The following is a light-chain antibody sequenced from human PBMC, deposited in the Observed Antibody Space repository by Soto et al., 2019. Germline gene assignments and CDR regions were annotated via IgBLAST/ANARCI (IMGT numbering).Light chain of an antibody. CDR3: QQYNRYPYT. CDR2: DAS. Sequence: DIQMTQSPSTLSASVGDRVTITCRASQSISSWLAWYQQKPGKAPKLLIYDASSLESGAPSRFSGSGSATEFTLTISSLQPDDFATYYCQQYNRYPYTFDQGTKLEIK. CDR1: QSISSW. J-gene: IGKJ2*01. V-gene: IGKV1-5*01.